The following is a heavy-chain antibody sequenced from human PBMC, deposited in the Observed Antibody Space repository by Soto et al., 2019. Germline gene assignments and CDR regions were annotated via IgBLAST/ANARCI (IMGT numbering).Heavy chain of an antibody. Sequence: QVQLVQSGAEVKKPGSSVKVSCKASGGTFSSYTISWVRQAPGQGLEWLGRIIPILGIANYEQKFQGRVTITADKSTSTAYMELSSLRYEDTAVYYWARQYYYGSGSPPSGDWGQGPLVTVSS. CDR3: ARQYYYGSGSPPSGD. CDR1: GGTFSSYT. CDR2: IIPILGIA. D-gene: IGHD3-10*01. J-gene: IGHJ4*02. V-gene: IGHV1-69*02.